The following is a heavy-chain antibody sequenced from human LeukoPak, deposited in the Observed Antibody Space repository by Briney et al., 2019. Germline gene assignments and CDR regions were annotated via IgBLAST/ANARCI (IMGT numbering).Heavy chain of an antibody. CDR3: ARGFVGGYDFYYYYGMDV. CDR2: IYRGGST. Sequence: GGSLRLSCAASGFTVSSNYMSWVRQAPGKGLEWVSVIYRGGSTYYADSVKGRFTISRHNSKNTLYLQMNSLRAEDTAVYYCARGFVGGYDFYYYYGMDVWGQGTTVTVSS. CDR1: GFTVSSNY. V-gene: IGHV3-53*04. J-gene: IGHJ6*02. D-gene: IGHD5-12*01.